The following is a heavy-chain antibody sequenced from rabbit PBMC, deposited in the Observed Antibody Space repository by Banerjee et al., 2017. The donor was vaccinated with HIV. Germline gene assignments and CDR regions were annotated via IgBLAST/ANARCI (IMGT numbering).Heavy chain of an antibody. J-gene: IGHJ3*01. Sequence: QSLEESGGDLVKPGASLTLTCTASGSDISRYSMGWVRQAPGKGLEWIACIYAGSSGTTYYASWAKGRFTISKTSSTTVTLQMTSLTAADTATYFCARYISGSGYYGLRGQGTLVTVS. V-gene: IGHV1S40*01. CDR2: IYAGSSGTT. CDR3: ARYISGSGYYGL. D-gene: IGHD1-1*01. CDR1: GSDISRYS.